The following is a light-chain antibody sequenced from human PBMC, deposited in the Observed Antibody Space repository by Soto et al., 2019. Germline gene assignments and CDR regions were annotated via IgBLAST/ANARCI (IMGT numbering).Light chain of an antibody. CDR3: YSYAGSYTVV. J-gene: IGLJ2*01. CDR2: DVS. Sequence: QSVLTQPRSVSGSLGQSVTISCTGTSYDVGGYNFVSWYQQHPGKAPKPMIYDVSKRPSGVPDRFSGSKSGNMASLTISGLRAEDEADYYCYSYAGSYTVVFGGGTQLTVL. V-gene: IGLV2-11*01. CDR1: SYDVGGYNF.